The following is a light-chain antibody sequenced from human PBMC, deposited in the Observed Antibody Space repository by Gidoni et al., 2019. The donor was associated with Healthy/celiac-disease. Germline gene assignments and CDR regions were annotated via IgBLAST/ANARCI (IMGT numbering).Light chain of an antibody. J-gene: IGKJ1*01. V-gene: IGKV3-20*01. CDR1: QSVSSSY. CDR2: GAS. Sequence: EIVLTQSPGNLSLSPGERATLSCRASQSVSSSYLAWYQQKPGQAPRLLIYGASSRATGIPDRFSGSGSGTDFTLTISRLEPEDFAVYYCQQYPRAFGQGTKVEIK. CDR3: QQYPRA.